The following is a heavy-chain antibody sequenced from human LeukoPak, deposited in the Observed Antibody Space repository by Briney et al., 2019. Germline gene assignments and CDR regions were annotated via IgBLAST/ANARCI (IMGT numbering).Heavy chain of an antibody. J-gene: IGHJ4*02. CDR1: GFTFSSYG. D-gene: IGHD6-13*01. CDR2: IRYDGSNK. Sequence: PGGSLRLSCAASGFTFSSYGMHWVRQAPGKGLEWVAFIRYDGSNKYYADSVKGRFTISRDNSKSTLCLQMNSLRAEDTAVYYCAKDRAQQLVFDYWGQGTLVTVSS. CDR3: AKDRAQQLVFDY. V-gene: IGHV3-30*02.